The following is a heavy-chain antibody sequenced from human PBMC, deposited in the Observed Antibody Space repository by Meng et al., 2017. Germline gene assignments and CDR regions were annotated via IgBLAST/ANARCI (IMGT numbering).Heavy chain of an antibody. CDR1: GYTFTSYA. V-gene: IGHV1-3*01. CDR2: INAGNCNT. CDR3: ARNIDY. Sequence: VKVVPSGAAVQNARASVKVSCKASGYTFTSYAMQWLRQAPGQKLEWMGWINAGNCNTKYSQKFQGRVTITRDTSASTAYMEQSSLRAEDTAVYYCARNIDYWGQGTPVTVFS. J-gene: IGHJ4*02.